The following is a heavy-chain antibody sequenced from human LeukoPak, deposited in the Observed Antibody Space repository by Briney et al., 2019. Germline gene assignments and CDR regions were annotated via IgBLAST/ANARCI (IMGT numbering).Heavy chain of an antibody. V-gene: IGHV1-24*01. CDR3: ATPPVWFGEFMSGNSIXXXFQD. CDR1: GHTLTELS. J-gene: IGHJ1*01. Sequence: GASVKVSCKISGHTLTELSIHWVRQAPGKGLEWMGGFDTQEGETIFAQNFQGRVTMTEDTSSDTAYMELSSLTSEDTAVYYCATPPVWFGEFMSGNSIXXXFQDWGQGTLVTVSS. CDR2: FDTQEGET. D-gene: IGHD3-10*01.